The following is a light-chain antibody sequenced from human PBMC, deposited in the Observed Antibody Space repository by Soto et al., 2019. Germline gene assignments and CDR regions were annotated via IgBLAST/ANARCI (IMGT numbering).Light chain of an antibody. CDR2: GAS. CDR3: QQYGSSPPDT. Sequence: DIVLTQSPGTLSLSPGDRATLSCRASESVSSTYLAWYQQKPGQAPRLLIYGASSRASGIPDRFSGSGSGTDFTLTISRLEPEDFAVYYCQQYGSSPPDTFGGGTRWIS. V-gene: IGKV3-20*01. CDR1: ESVSSTY. J-gene: IGKJ4*01.